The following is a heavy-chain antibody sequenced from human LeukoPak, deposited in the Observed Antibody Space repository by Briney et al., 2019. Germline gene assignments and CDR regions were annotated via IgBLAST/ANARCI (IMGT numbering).Heavy chain of an antibody. Sequence: PSETLSLTCAVYGGSFSGYYWSWIRQPPGKGLEWIGEINHSGSTNYNPSLKSRATISVDTSKNQFSLKLSSVTAADTAVYYCARTDYGDRRSSFWGRGTLVTVSS. J-gene: IGHJ2*01. CDR2: INHSGST. CDR3: ARTDYGDRRSSF. CDR1: GGSFSGYY. V-gene: IGHV4-34*01. D-gene: IGHD4-17*01.